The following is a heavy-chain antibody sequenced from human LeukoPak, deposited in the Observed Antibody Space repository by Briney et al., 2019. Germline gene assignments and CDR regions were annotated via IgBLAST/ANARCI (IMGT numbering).Heavy chain of an antibody. V-gene: IGHV1-8*03. D-gene: IGHD2-2*01. CDR1: GYNFTSYD. CDR3: ARGLYCSSTSCYHNWFDP. CDR2: MNPNSGNT. J-gene: IGHJ5*02. Sequence: GASVKVSCKASGYNFTSYDINWVRQATGQGLEWMGWMNPNSGNTGYAQKFQGRVTITRNTSISTAYMELSSLRSEDTAVYYCARGLYCSSTSCYHNWFDPWGQGTLVTVSS.